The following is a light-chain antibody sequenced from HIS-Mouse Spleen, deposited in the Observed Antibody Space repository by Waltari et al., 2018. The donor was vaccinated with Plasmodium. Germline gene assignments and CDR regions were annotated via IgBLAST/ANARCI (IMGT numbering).Light chain of an antibody. J-gene: IGLJ2*01. CDR2: SNP. CDR1: ISRIGGNT. V-gene: IGLV1-44*01. CDR3: AAWDDSLNGVV. Sequence: QSVLTQPPSASGTPGQRVTISCSGSISRIGGNTVNWYQQSPGTAPQLLIHSNPQRPSGVPYRFPGSKSGTSDSLAISGLQSEDEADYYCAAWDDSLNGVVFAGGTKLTVL.